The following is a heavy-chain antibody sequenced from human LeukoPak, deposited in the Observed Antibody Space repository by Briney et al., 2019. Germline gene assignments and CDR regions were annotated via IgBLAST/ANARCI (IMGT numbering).Heavy chain of an antibody. CDR2: IKSKTDGGTT. D-gene: IGHD1-26*01. J-gene: IGHJ4*02. CDR3: ARDLSEVGGPFDY. Sequence: SGGSLRLSCAASGFTFSNAWMSWVRQAPGKGLEWVGRIKSKTDGGTTDYAAPVKGRFTISRDDSKNTLYLQMNSLKTEDTAVYYCARDLSEVGGPFDYWGQGTLVTVSS. CDR1: GFTFSNAW. V-gene: IGHV3-15*01.